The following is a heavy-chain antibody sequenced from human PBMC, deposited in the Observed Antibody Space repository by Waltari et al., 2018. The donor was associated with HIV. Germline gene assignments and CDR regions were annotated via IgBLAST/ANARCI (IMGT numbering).Heavy chain of an antibody. CDR2: ISSSSSYI. CDR1: GFSFSRYS. Sequence: EVQLVESGGGLVKPGGSLRLSCAASGFSFSRYSMTWVRQAPGKGLEWVSSISSSSSYIYYADSVKGRFTISRDNAKNSLYLQMNSLRAEDTAVYYCARDSGPYYYDSSGYASFDYWGQGTLVTVSS. D-gene: IGHD3-22*01. J-gene: IGHJ4*02. CDR3: ARDSGPYYYDSSGYASFDY. V-gene: IGHV3-21*01.